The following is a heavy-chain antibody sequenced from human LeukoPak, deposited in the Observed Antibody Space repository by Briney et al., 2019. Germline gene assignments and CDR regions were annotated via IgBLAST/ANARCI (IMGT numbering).Heavy chain of an antibody. D-gene: IGHD4-17*01. CDR2: ISSSSSYI. J-gene: IGHJ4*02. V-gene: IGHV3-21*01. CDR1: GFTFSSYS. Sequence: PGGSLRLSCAASGFTFSSYSMNWVRQAPGKGLEWVSSISSSSSYIYYADSVKGRFTISRDNAKNSLYLQMNGLRAEDTAVYYCAREFGGTTVTPSTYWGQGTLVTVSS. CDR3: AREFGGTTVTPSTY.